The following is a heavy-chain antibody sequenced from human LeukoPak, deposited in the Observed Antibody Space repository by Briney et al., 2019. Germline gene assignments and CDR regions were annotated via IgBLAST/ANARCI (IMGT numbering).Heavy chain of an antibody. Sequence: SETLSLTCTVSGGSISSSSYYWGWIRQPPGKGLEWIGSIYYSGSTYYNPSLKSRVTISVDTSKNQFSLKLSSVTAADTAVYYCARMKLMGLAELNWFDPWGQGTLVTVSS. CDR1: GGSISSSSYY. V-gene: IGHV4-39*01. CDR3: ARMKLMGLAELNWFDP. CDR2: IYYSGST. J-gene: IGHJ5*02. D-gene: IGHD1-1*01.